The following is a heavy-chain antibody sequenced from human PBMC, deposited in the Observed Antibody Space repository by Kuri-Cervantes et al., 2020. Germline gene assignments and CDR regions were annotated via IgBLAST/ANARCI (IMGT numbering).Heavy chain of an antibody. CDR3: AREVAVAGTGWFDP. D-gene: IGHD6-19*01. CDR2: INHSGST. J-gene: IGHJ5*02. Sequence: GSLRLSCAVYGGSFSGYYWSWIRQPPGKGLEWIGEINHSGSTNYNPSLKSRVTISVDRSKNQFSLKLSSVTAADTAVYYCAREVAVAGTGWFDPWGQGTLVTVSS. V-gene: IGHV4-34*01. CDR1: GGSFSGYY.